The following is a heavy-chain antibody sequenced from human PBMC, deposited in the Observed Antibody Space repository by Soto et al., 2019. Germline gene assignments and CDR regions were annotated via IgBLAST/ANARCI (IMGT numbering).Heavy chain of an antibody. D-gene: IGHD4-17*01. CDR3: TTWVDYGDYEGFDF. CDR2: VDPNDGGT. J-gene: IGHJ4*02. CDR1: GNTFTDYK. V-gene: IGHV1-2*04. Sequence: QVQLLQSGAEVKKPGASVKVSCKTSGNTFTDYKLHWVRQAPGQGLEWMGWVDPNDGGTNSAQKFQGSVTMTRDTSITTIYLELSRLKTNDTATYFCTTWVDYGDYEGFDFWGQGTLVTVSS.